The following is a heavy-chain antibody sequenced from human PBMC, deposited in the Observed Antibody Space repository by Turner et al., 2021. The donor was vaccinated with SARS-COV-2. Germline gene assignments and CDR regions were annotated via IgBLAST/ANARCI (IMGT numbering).Heavy chain of an antibody. J-gene: IGHJ4*02. CDR1: GGSISSYY. CDR2: IFDSGST. CDR3: ARARWLRGEIDY. Sequence: QVQLQESGPGLVKPSETLSLTCTVSGGSISSYYRRWIRQPPGKGLEWIGYIFDSGSTNYNPSLKSRVTISVDTSKNQFSLKLSSVTAADTAVYYCARARWLRGEIDYWGQGTLVTVSS. D-gene: IGHD5-12*01. V-gene: IGHV4-59*01.